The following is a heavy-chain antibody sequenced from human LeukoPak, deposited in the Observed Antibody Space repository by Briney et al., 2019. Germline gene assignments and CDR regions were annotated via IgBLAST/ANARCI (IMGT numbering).Heavy chain of an antibody. D-gene: IGHD1-26*01. CDR3: ARLSGSHSYYYYGMDV. CDR2: IYYSGST. CDR1: GGSISSSSYY. Sequence: SETLSLTCTVSGGSISSSSYYWGWIRQPPGTGLEWIGSIYYSGSTYYNPSLKSRVTISVDTSKNQFSLKLSSVTAADTAVYYCARLSGSHSYYYYGMDVWGQGTTVTVSS. J-gene: IGHJ6*02. V-gene: IGHV4-39*01.